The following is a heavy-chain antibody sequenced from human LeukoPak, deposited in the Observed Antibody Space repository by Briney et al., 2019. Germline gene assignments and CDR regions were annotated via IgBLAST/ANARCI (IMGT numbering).Heavy chain of an antibody. D-gene: IGHD6-19*01. CDR2: IYYSGNT. J-gene: IGHJ4*02. CDR3: ASRGISSGWYSFDY. CDR1: GDSISSSSYY. Sequence: SETLSLTCTVSGDSISSSSYYWGWIRQPPGKWLEWIGSIYYSGNTYYSPSLKSRVTISVDTSKNQFSLKLYSVTAADTAVYYCASRGISSGWYSFDYWGQGILVTVSS. V-gene: IGHV4-39*01.